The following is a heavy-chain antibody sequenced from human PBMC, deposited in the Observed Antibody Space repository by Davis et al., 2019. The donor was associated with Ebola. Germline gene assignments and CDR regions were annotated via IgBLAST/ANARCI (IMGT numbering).Heavy chain of an antibody. D-gene: IGHD3-22*01. Sequence: GESLKISCVASGFTFSNYAMSWVRQAPGKGLECVSYITGSGYSEYTDPVKGRFTISRDNSKNTLYLQMNSLRAEDTAVYYCAKATYYYDSSGYRRCSYFDYWGQGTLVTVSS. CDR3: AKATYYYDSSGYRRCSYFDY. CDR2: ITGSGYS. CDR1: GFTFSNYA. V-gene: IGHV3-23*01. J-gene: IGHJ4*02.